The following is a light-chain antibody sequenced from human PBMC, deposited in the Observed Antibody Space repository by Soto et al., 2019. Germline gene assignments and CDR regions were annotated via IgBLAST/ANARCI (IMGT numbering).Light chain of an antibody. V-gene: IGKV3-11*01. CDR3: QQRGNWPVS. J-gene: IGKJ1*01. Sequence: EIVLTQSPATLSLSPGERATLSCRASQSVSSYIAWYQQKPGQAPRLLIYDASNRATGIPARFSGSGSGTDFTLTISSLEPADFAVYYCQQRGNWPVSFGQGTRVVIK. CDR2: DAS. CDR1: QSVSSY.